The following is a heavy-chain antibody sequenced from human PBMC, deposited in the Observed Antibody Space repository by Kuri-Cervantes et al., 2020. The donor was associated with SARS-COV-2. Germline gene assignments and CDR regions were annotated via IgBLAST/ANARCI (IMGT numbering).Heavy chain of an antibody. D-gene: IGHD6-19*01. J-gene: IGHJ4*02. CDR1: GFTFSSYA. V-gene: IGHV3-23*01. CDR2: ISGSGGST. Sequence: GGSLRLSCAASGFTFSSYAMSWVRQAPGKGLEWVSAISGSGGSTYYADSVKGRFTISRDNSKNTLYLQMNSLRAEDTAVYYCVKAGGWYSSFFDYWGQGTLVTVSS. CDR3: VKAGGWYSSFFDY.